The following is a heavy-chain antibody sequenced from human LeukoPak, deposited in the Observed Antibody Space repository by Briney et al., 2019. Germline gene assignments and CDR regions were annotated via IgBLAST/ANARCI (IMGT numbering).Heavy chain of an antibody. V-gene: IGHV4-4*07. CDR2: IYTSGST. CDR3: ARDLSGPRSRYLNWFDP. Sequence: SETLSLTCTVSGGSISSYYWSWIRQPAGKGLEWIGRIYTSGSTNYNPSLKSRVTTSVDTSKNQFSLKLSSVTAADTAVYYCARDLSGPRSRYLNWFDPWGQGTLVAVSS. D-gene: IGHD3-16*02. J-gene: IGHJ5*02. CDR1: GGSISSYY.